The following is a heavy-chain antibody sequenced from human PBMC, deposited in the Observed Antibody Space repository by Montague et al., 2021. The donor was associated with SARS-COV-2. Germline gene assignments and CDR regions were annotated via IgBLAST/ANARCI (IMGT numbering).Heavy chain of an antibody. Sequence: SETLSLTCTVSGGSISSYYWGWIRQPPGKGLEWIGYIYYSGNTNYNPSLKSRVTISVDTSKNQFSLKLSSVTAADTAVYYCARVPFVGRPFMNSYYGMDVWGQGTTVTVSS. V-gene: IGHV4-59*01. CDR3: ARVPFVGRPFMNSYYGMDV. D-gene: IGHD3-16*01. CDR1: GGSISSYY. CDR2: IYYSGNT. J-gene: IGHJ6*02.